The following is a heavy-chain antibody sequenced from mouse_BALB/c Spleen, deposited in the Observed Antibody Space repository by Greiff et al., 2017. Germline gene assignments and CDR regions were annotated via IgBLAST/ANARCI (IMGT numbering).Heavy chain of an antibody. J-gene: IGHJ3*01. D-gene: IGHD1-1*01. Sequence: QVQLQQPGAELVMPGASVKMSCKASGYTFTDYWMHWVKQRPGQGLEWIGAIDTSDSYTSYNQKFKGKATLTVDESSSTAYMQLSSLTSEDSAVYYCARGGYYGSSYVAWFAYWGQGTLVTVSA. CDR2: IDTSDSYT. CDR3: ARGGYYGSSYVAWFAY. CDR1: GYTFTDYW. V-gene: IGHV1-69*01.